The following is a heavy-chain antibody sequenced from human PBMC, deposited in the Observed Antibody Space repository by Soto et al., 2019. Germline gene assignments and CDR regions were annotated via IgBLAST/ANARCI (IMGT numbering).Heavy chain of an antibody. J-gene: IGHJ5*02. CDR3: AKANPITMIVVGLRGWFDP. V-gene: IGHV3-23*01. D-gene: IGHD3-22*01. Sequence: PGGSLRLSCAASGFTFSSYAMSWVRQAPGKGLEWVSAISGSGGSTYYADSVKGRFTISRDNSKNTLYLQMNSLRAEDTAVYYCAKANPITMIVVGLRGWFDPWGQGTLVTAPQ. CDR1: GFTFSSYA. CDR2: ISGSGGST.